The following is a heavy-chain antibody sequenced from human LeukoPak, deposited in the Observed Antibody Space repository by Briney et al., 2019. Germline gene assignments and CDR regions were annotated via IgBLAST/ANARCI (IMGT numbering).Heavy chain of an antibody. CDR1: GFTFSSYA. Sequence: GGALRLSCAASGFTFSSYAMRWVRQAPGKGLEWVAVISDDGSNKYYADSVKGRFTISRDNSKNTLYLQMNSLRAEDTAVYYCARYGSESSSAPFDYWGQGTLVTVSS. CDR2: ISDDGSNK. V-gene: IGHV3-30*04. J-gene: IGHJ4*02. D-gene: IGHD6-13*01. CDR3: ARYGSESSSAPFDY.